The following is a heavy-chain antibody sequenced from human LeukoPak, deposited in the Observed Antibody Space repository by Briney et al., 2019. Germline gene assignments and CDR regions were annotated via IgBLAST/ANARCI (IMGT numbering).Heavy chain of an antibody. CDR2: ITAYKGDT. CDR1: GYTFTGYS. CDR3: ARLDYFSSPNAYYFDY. V-gene: IGHV1-18*01. J-gene: IGHJ4*02. D-gene: IGHD5-12*01. Sequence: ASVNVSCKASGYTFTGYSISWGREAPEQGLGWRGGITAYKGDTNYAQKPQGRVTMTTDTSTSTAYMELRSLRSDDTAVYYCARLDYFSSPNAYYFDYWGQGTLVTVSS.